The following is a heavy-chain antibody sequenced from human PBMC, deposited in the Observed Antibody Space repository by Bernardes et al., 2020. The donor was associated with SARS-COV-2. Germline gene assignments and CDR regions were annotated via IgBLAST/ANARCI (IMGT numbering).Heavy chain of an antibody. CDR2: ISKSGGST. Sequence: GVSLRLLCAASGLTFSSYSMSWVRQAPGKGLKWVSSISKSGGSTYYADSVKGRFTISRDNSKNTLFLQMNSLRAEDTAVYYCAKGSGNFDYWGQGTLVTVSS. V-gene: IGHV3-23*01. CDR3: AKGSGNFDY. CDR1: GLTFSSYS. J-gene: IGHJ4*02. D-gene: IGHD1-26*01.